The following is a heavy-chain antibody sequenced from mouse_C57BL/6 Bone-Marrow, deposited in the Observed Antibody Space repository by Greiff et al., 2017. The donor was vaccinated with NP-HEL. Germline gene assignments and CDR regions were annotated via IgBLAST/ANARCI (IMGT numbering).Heavy chain of an antibody. V-gene: IGHV5-6*01. CDR1: GFTFSSYG. J-gene: IGHJ4*01. CDR2: ISSGGSYT. CDR3: ARQITTVEEENYYAMDY. Sequence: EVKLVESGGDLVKPGGSLKLSCAASGFTFSSYGMSWVRQTPDKRLEWVATISSGGSYTYYPDSVKGRFTISRDNAKNTLYLQMSSLKSEDTAMYYCARQITTVEEENYYAMDYWGQGTSVTVSS. D-gene: IGHD1-1*01.